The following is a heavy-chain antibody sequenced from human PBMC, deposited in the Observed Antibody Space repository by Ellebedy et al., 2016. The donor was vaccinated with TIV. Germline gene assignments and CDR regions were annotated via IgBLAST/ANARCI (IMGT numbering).Heavy chain of an antibody. CDR3: ASSPSGYEIPY. D-gene: IGHD5-12*01. J-gene: IGHJ4*02. CDR2: IYHSGST. CDR1: GGTISSTNYY. V-gene: IGHV4-39*07. Sequence: SETLSLXCNVSGGTISSTNYYRGWIRQSPEKGLEWIGSIYHSGSTYYNPSLKSRLTISLDTTKNQFSLRLDSVTAADTAVYYCASSPSGYEIPYWGQGTLVTVSS.